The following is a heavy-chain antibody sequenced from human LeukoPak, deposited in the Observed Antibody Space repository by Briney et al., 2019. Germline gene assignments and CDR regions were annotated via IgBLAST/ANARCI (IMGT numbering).Heavy chain of an antibody. CDR1: GYTFTGYY. CDR2: IYPKSGGT. V-gene: IGHV1-2*02. CDR3: ARMGHCSSSRCSRYFDL. D-gene: IGHD2-2*01. J-gene: IGHJ2*01. Sequence: ASVKVSCKACGYTFTGYYLHWVRQAPGQGLEWVGWIYPKSGGTNYAQKFQGGVTMTRDTSISTAYMELSRLRSDDTAVYYCARMGHCSSSRCSRYFDLWGRGTLVTVSS.